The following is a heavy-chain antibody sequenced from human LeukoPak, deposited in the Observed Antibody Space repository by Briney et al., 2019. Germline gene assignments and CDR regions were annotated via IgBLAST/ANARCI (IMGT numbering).Heavy chain of an antibody. D-gene: IGHD3-16*02. CDR3: ARDRGLYYDYIWGSYRYTRTFDP. V-gene: IGHV4-34*01. CDR1: GGSFSGYY. J-gene: IGHJ5*02. Sequence: PSETLSLTCAVYGGSFSGYYWSWIRQPPGKGLEWIGEINHSGSTNYNPSLKSRVTISVDTSKNQFSLKLSSVTAADTAVYYCARDRGLYYDYIWGSYRYTRTFDPWGQGTLVTGSS. CDR2: INHSGST.